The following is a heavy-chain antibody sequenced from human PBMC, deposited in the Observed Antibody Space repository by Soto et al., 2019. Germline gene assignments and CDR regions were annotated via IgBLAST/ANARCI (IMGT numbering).Heavy chain of an antibody. Sequence: SVKVSCKASGFTFTSSAVQWVRQARGQRLEWIGWIVVGSGNTNYAQKFQERVTITRDASTSTAYMELSSLRSEDTAVYYCAADLGVTMIVVVPTGMDVWGQGTTVTVSS. CDR1: GFTFTSSA. J-gene: IGHJ6*02. CDR2: IVVGSGNT. CDR3: AADLGVTMIVVVPTGMDV. V-gene: IGHV1-58*01. D-gene: IGHD3-22*01.